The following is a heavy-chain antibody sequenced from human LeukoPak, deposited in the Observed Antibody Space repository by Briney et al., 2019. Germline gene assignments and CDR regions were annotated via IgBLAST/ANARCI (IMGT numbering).Heavy chain of an antibody. CDR2: VYSGGSS. Sequence: PGGSLRLSCVVSGFTVSSNYMSWVRQAPGKGLECVSIVYSGGSSYYADSVKGRFTISRDKSKNTLYLQMNSLRAEDTAVYYCANEIRPNDYWGQGTLVTVSS. V-gene: IGHV3-53*01. CDR1: GFTVSSNY. D-gene: IGHD4-17*01. J-gene: IGHJ4*02. CDR3: ANEIRPNDY.